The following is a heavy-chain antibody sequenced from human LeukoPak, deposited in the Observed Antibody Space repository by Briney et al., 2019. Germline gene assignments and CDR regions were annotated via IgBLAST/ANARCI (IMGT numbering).Heavy chain of an antibody. J-gene: IGHJ6*03. D-gene: IGHD5-18*01. CDR3: ARGYLDTAMVDYYYNMDV. Sequence: PSETLSLTCTVSGGSISIYYWSWIRQPPGKGLEWIGYIYYSGRAHYNPSLKTRVTISVDTSKNQFSLKLSSVTAADTAVYHCARGYLDTAMVDYYYNMDVWGKGTTVTISS. V-gene: IGHV4-59*01. CDR2: IYYSGRA. CDR1: GGSISIYY.